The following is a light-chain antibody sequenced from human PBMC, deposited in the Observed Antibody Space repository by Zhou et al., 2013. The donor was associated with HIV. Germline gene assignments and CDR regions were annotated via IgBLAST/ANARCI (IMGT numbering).Light chain of an antibody. J-gene: IGKJ1*01. CDR3: QQYNFWPRA. Sequence: EVVMTQSPSTLSVSPGERVTLSCRASQNVFSNLAWYQLKPGQAPRLLIYGASTRAPDVPDTFSGSGSGTEFTLTISSLQSEHFAIYYCQQYNFWPRAFGQGTKVELK. CDR2: GAS. V-gene: IGKV3-15*01. CDR1: QNVFSN.